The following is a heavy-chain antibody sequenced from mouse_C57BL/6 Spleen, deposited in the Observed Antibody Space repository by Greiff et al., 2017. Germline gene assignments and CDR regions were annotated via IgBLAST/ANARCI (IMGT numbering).Heavy chain of an antibody. J-gene: IGHJ1*03. CDR1: GFTFSNYW. CDR3: TGSYYDSSYWYFDV. D-gene: IGHD1-1*01. V-gene: IGHV6-3*01. Sequence: DVKLQESGGGLVQPGGSMKLSCVASGFTFSNYWMNWVRQSPEKGLEWVAQIRLKSDNYATHYAESVKGRFTISRDDSKSSVYLQMNNLRAEDTGIYYCTGSYYDSSYWYFDVWGTGTTVTVSS. CDR2: IRLKSDNYAT.